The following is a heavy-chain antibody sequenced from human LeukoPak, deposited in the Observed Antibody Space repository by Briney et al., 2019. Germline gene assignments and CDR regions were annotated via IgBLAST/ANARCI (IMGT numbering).Heavy chain of an antibody. D-gene: IGHD1-14*01. CDR3: ARDASPPGLIFDS. V-gene: IGHV3-7*05. CDR2: INQDGNEK. Sequence: GGSLRLSCEASGFTFSSFLMNWVRQAPGKGLEWVASINQDGNEKTYVDSVKGQFTISRDSATNSLLLQMNSLRAEDTAVYFCARDASPPGLIFDSWGQGTLVTVSS. CDR1: GFTFSSFL. J-gene: IGHJ4*02.